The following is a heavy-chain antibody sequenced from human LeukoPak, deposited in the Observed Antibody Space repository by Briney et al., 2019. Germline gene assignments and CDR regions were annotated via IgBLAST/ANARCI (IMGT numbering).Heavy chain of an antibody. Sequence: ASVKVSCKASGYTFTSYYMHWVRQAPGQGLEWMGIINPSGGSTSYAQKFQGRVTMTRDTSTSTVCMELSSLRSEDTAVYYCARDAGARSYYDSSGSPIGYWGQGTLVTVSS. CDR1: GYTFTSYY. V-gene: IGHV1-46*01. D-gene: IGHD3-22*01. CDR2: INPSGGST. CDR3: ARDAGARSYYDSSGSPIGY. J-gene: IGHJ4*02.